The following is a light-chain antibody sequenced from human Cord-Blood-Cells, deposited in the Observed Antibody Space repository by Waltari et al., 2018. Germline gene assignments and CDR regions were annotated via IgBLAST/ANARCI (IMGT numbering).Light chain of an antibody. CDR2: QDS. Sequence: SYELTQPPSVSVSPGQTASITCSGDKLGDKYACWYQQKPGQSPVLVIYQDSKRPSGIPERCSGSNAGNRATLTISGTQAMDEADYYCQAWDSSTVVFGGGAKLTGL. V-gene: IGLV3-1*01. CDR3: QAWDSSTVV. J-gene: IGLJ2*01. CDR1: KLGDKY.